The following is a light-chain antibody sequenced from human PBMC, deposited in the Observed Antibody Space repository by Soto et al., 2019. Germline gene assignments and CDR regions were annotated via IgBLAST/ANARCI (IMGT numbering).Light chain of an antibody. J-gene: IGLJ1*01. CDR2: DNN. CDR1: SSNIGNNY. Sequence: QSALTQPPSVSAAPGQKVTISCSGSSSNIGNNYVSWYQQLPGTAPKLLIYDNNKRPPGIPDRFSGSKSGTSATLGITGLQTGDEADYYCGTWDSSLSALYVFGTGTKLTVL. V-gene: IGLV1-51*01. CDR3: GTWDSSLSALYV.